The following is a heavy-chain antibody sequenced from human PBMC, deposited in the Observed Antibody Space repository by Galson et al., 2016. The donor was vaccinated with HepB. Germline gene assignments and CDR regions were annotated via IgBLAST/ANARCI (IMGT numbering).Heavy chain of an antibody. Sequence: SLRLSCAASGFTFNTYGMHWVRQAPGKGLEWVAVISHDGSNKYYTDTVKARFTISRDNSKNTLFLQMNSLRAEDTAVYYCAKDQGGLRFYDYLTYTPLDYWGQGTLVTVSS. D-gene: IGHD3-9*01. CDR2: ISHDGSNK. J-gene: IGHJ4*02. CDR3: AKDQGGLRFYDYLTYTPLDY. V-gene: IGHV3-30*18. CDR1: GFTFNTYG.